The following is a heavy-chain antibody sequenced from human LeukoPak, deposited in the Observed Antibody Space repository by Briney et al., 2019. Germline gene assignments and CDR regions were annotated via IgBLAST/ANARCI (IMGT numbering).Heavy chain of an antibody. CDR2: IKSKTDGGTT. J-gene: IGHJ4*02. CDR3: TTVGGPIVVVITSDY. V-gene: IGHV3-15*01. D-gene: IGHD3-22*01. CDR1: GFTFSNAW. Sequence: KSGGSLRLSCAASGFTFSNAWMSWVRQAPGKGLEWVGRIKSKTDGGTTDHAAPVKGRFTISRDDSKNTLYLQMNSLKTEDTAVYYCTTVGGPIVVVITSDYWGQGTLVTVSS.